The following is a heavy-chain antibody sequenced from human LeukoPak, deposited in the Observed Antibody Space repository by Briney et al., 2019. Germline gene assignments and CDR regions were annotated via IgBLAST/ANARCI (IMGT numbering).Heavy chain of an antibody. D-gene: IGHD6-13*01. CDR3: ARALGYYYYMDV. J-gene: IGHJ6*03. Sequence: SETLSLTCTVSGGSISSGNYYWSWIRQPAGKGLEWIGRSYTSGSSNYTPSLKSPVSISVDASKNQFSLKLSSVTAADTAVYYCARALGYYYYMDVGGKETTVTVS. CDR2: SYTSGSS. CDR1: GGSISSGNYY. V-gene: IGHV4-61*02.